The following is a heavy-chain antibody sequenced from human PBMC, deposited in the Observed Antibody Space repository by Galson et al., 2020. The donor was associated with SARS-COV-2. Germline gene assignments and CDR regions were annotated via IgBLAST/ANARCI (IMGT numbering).Heavy chain of an antibody. J-gene: IGHJ4*02. Sequence: AGSLSLSCAASGFTFSRYAMSWVRQAPGKGLEWVSSVSGTGDRTYYADSVKGRLTISRDNSRNTLYLQMNSLRGEDSALYYCAKDQGNDYGDQLDSGGQGTLVTVSS. CDR3: AKDQGNDYGDQLDS. CDR1: GFTFSRYA. D-gene: IGHD4-17*01. CDR2: VSGTGDRT. V-gene: IGHV3-23*01.